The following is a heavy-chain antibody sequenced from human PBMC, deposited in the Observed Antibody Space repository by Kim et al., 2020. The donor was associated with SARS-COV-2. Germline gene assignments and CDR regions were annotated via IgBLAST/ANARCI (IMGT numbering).Heavy chain of an antibody. CDR3: ARRNVLRYFDWLLGPSGMDV. Sequence: SETLSLTCTVSGGSISSSSYYWGGIRQPPGKGLEWIGSIYYSGSTYYNPSLKSRVTISVDTSKNQFSLKLSSVTAADTAVYYCARRNVLRYFDWLLGPSGMDVWGQGTTVTVSS. J-gene: IGHJ6*02. V-gene: IGHV4-39*01. CDR1: GGSISSSSYY. D-gene: IGHD3-9*01. CDR2: IYYSGST.